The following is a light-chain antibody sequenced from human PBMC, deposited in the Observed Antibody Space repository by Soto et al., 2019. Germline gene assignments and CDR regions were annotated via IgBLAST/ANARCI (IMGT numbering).Light chain of an antibody. CDR2: DAS. CDR3: QQYKTYTT. V-gene: IGKV1-5*01. Sequence: DIPMTQSPSTLSASVGDRVTITCRASQSISTWLVWYQQKPGKAPKVLIYDASSLQSGVPSRFSGHGSGTDFTLTISSLQPDDSAIYYCQQYKTYTTLGQGTKLEIK. CDR1: QSISTW. J-gene: IGKJ2*01.